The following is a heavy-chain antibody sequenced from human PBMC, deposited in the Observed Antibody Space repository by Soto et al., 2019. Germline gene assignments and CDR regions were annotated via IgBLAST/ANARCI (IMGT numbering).Heavy chain of an antibody. CDR2: VKQDGSEK. Sequence: HPGGSLRLSCAASGFTFSSYWMSWVRQAPGKGLEWVANVKQDGSEKYYVDSVKDRFTISRDNAKNSLFLQMNILRAEDTAVYFCARSENSAFDLWGQGTLVTVSS. V-gene: IGHV3-7*01. CDR3: ARSENSAFDL. CDR1: GFTFSSYW. D-gene: IGHD5-18*01. J-gene: IGHJ4*02.